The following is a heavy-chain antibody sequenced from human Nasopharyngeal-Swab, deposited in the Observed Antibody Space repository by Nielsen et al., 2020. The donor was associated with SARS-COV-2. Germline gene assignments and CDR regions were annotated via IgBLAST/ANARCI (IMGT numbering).Heavy chain of an antibody. Sequence: GESLKISCAASGFTFSSYAMSWVRQAPGKGLEWVSAISGSGGSTYYADSVKGRFTISRDNSKNTLYLQMNSLRAEDTAVYYCAKGVYYDSSGSVDYWGQGTLVTVSS. CDR1: GFTFSSYA. CDR3: AKGVYYDSSGSVDY. D-gene: IGHD3-22*01. CDR2: ISGSGGST. V-gene: IGHV3-23*01. J-gene: IGHJ4*02.